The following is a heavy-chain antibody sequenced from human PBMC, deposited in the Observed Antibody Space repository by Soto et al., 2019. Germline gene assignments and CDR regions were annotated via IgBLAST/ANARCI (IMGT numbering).Heavy chain of an antibody. Sequence: GGSLRLSCATSEFTFSSYEMNWVRQAPGKGLEWVSYISSSGSTIYYADSVKGRFTISRDNAKNSLYLQMDSLRAEDTAVYYCARDQEAGSFFPYYYGMDVWGQGTTVTVSS. CDR3: ARDQEAGSFFPYYYGMDV. D-gene: IGHD6-13*01. CDR1: EFTFSSYE. CDR2: ISSSGSTI. J-gene: IGHJ6*02. V-gene: IGHV3-48*03.